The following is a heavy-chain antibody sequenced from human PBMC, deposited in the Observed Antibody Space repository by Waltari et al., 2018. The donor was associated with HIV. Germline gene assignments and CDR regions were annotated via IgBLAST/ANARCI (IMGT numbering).Heavy chain of an antibody. CDR1: GGSISSSSYY. V-gene: IGHV4-39*01. CDR3: ARNPFVRLHWDTGYTFQYYFDY. CDR2: IYYSGST. J-gene: IGHJ4*02. Sequence: QLQLQESGPGLVKPSETLSLTCTVSGGSISSSSYYWGWIRQPPGKGLEWIGSIYYSGSTYYNPSLKGRVTISVDTSKNQFSLKLSSVTAADTAVYYCARNPFVRLHWDTGYTFQYYFDYWGQGTLVTVSS. D-gene: IGHD6-13*01.